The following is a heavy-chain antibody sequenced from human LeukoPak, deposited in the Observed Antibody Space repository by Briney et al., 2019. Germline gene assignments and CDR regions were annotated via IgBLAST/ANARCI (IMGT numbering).Heavy chain of an antibody. J-gene: IGHJ4*02. CDR3: ATAPTAAPYY. CDR1: GFTFSSYG. Sequence: GGSLRLSCAASGFTFSSYGMSWVRQAPGKGLEWVSAISGSGGSAYYADSVKGRFTISRDNSKNTLYLQMNSLRAEDTAVYYCATAPTAAPYYWGQGTLVTVSS. D-gene: IGHD6-13*01. V-gene: IGHV3-23*01. CDR2: ISGSGGSA.